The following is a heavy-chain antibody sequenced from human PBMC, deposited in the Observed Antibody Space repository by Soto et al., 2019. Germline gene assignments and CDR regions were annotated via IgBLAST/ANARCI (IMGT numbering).Heavy chain of an antibody. V-gene: IGHV3-30*03. CDR1: GFTFSNYG. D-gene: IGHD3-10*01. CDR3: GRDWVCFGAHPIDN. Sequence: QVQVVESGGGVVQPGRSLRLSCAASGFTFSNYGMQWVRQAPGKGLDWVAVISYDGSIEYYSESVKGRFTMSRDNSENTVYLQMNSLRTEDTAVYFCGRDWVCFGAHPIDNWGQGTLVTVSS. J-gene: IGHJ4*02. CDR2: ISYDGSIE.